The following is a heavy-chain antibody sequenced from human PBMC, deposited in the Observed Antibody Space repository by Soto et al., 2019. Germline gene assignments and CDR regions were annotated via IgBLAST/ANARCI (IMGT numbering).Heavy chain of an antibody. Sequence: ASVKVSCKASGGTFSSYAISWVRQAPGQGLEWMGGIIPIFGTANYAQKFQGRVTITADESTSTAYMELSSLRSEDTAAYYCARGIRLGQLVFESYYYYGMDVWGQGTTVTVSS. CDR3: ARGIRLGQLVFESYYYYGMDV. D-gene: IGHD6-6*01. V-gene: IGHV1-69*13. CDR1: GGTFSSYA. CDR2: IIPIFGTA. J-gene: IGHJ6*02.